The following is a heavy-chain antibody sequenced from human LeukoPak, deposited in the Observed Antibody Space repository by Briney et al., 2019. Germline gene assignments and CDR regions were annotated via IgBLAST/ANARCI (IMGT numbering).Heavy chain of an antibody. V-gene: IGHV3-30*18. CDR2: ISYDGSNK. CDR3: AKEIAVAGTRWFDP. D-gene: IGHD6-19*01. J-gene: IGHJ5*02. Sequence: GRSLRLSCAASGFTFSSYGMHWVRQAPGKGLEWVAVISYDGSNKYYADSVKGRFTISRDNSKNTLYLQMNSLRAEDTAVYYCAKEIAVAGTRWFDPGAREPWSPSP. CDR1: GFTFSSYG.